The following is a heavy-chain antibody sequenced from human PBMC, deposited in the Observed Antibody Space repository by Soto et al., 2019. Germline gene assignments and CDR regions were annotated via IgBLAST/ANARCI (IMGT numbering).Heavy chain of an antibody. V-gene: IGHV4-31*03. J-gene: IGHJ6*04. CDR1: GCSISSGGYY. D-gene: IGHD2-21*02. Sequence: SETLSLTCTVSGCSISSGGYYWSWILQHPGKGLEWIGYIYYSGSTYHNPSLKSRVTISVDTSKNQFSLKLSSVTAADTAVYYCARVCGGDCQNGMDVWGKGITVTVS. CDR2: IYYSGST. CDR3: ARVCGGDCQNGMDV.